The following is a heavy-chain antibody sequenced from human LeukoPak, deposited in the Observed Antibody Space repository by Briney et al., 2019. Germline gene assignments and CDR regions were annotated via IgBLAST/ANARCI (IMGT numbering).Heavy chain of an antibody. D-gene: IGHD2-15*01. J-gene: IGHJ4*02. Sequence: PSETLSLTCTVSSGSISSYYWSWSRQPPGKGLEWIGYISYTGSTNYNPSLKSRVTISIDTSKNQFSLKLSSVTAADTAVYYCARLWSPMVEIDYWGQGTLVTVSS. CDR1: SGSISSYY. CDR2: ISYTGST. CDR3: ARLWSPMVEIDY. V-gene: IGHV4-59*08.